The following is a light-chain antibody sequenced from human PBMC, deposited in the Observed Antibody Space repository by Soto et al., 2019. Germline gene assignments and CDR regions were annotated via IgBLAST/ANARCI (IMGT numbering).Light chain of an antibody. J-gene: IGKJ3*01. CDR2: GAS. CDR3: QQYGSSPFT. Sequence: EIVLTQSPGTLSLSPGERATLSCRASQSVSSSYLAWYQQKPGQAPRLPIYGASSRATGIPDRFSGSGSGTDFTLTISRLEPEDFAVYYCQQYGSSPFTVGPGTKVDIK. CDR1: QSVSSSY. V-gene: IGKV3-20*01.